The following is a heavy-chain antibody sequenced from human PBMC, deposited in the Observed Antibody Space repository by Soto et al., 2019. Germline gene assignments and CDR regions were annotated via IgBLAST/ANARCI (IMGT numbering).Heavy chain of an antibody. Sequence: EVQLLESGGGLVQPGGSLRLSCAASGFTFSSYAMSWVRQAPGKGLEWVSAISGSGGSTYYADSVKGRFTISRDNSKNALYLQMNSLRAEDTAVYYCAKDTQQLGYFDYWGQGTLVTVSS. V-gene: IGHV3-23*01. CDR2: ISGSGGST. CDR3: AKDTQQLGYFDY. D-gene: IGHD6-13*01. J-gene: IGHJ4*02. CDR1: GFTFSSYA.